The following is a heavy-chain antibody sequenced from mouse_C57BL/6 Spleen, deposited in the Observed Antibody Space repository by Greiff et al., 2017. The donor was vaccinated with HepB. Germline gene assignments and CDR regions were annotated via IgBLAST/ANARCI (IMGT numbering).Heavy chain of an antibody. D-gene: IGHD1-1*01. CDR3: ARYYYGSGGYFDV. J-gene: IGHJ1*03. V-gene: IGHV3-1*01. CDR1: GYSITSGYD. CDR2: ISYSGST. Sequence: VQLQQSGPGMVKPSQSLSLTCTVTGYSITSGYDWHWIRHFPGNKLEWMGYISYSGSTNYNPSLKSRISITHDTSKNHFFLKLNSVTTEDTATYYCARYYYGSGGYFDVWGTGTTVTVSS.